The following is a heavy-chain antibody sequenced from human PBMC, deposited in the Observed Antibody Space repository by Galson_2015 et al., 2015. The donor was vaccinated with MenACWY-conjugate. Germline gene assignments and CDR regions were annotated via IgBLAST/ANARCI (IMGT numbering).Heavy chain of an antibody. Sequence: LTCTVSGGSINSYYWSWIRQPPEKGLEWIGYMYYSGSANYNPSLKSRVTISVDTSKNQSSLTMTSVTAADTAVYYCARGVNLASMAGYWGQGTLVTVSS. CDR3: ARGVNLASMAGY. J-gene: IGHJ4*02. V-gene: IGHV4-59*01. D-gene: IGHD3-3*02. CDR1: GGSINSYY. CDR2: MYYSGSA.